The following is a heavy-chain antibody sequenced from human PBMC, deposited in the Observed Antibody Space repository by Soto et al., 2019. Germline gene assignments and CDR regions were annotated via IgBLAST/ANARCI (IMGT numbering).Heavy chain of an antibody. CDR1: GGTFSSYA. CDR2: SIPIFGTA. J-gene: IGHJ6*02. CDR3: ARVRYYDILTGFDPDV. Sequence: QVQLVQSGAEVKKPGSSVKVSCKASGGTFSSYAISWVRQAPGQGLEWMGGSIPIFGTANYAQKFQGRVTITADESTSTAYMELSSLRSEDTAVYYCARVRYYDILTGFDPDVWGQGTTVTVSS. D-gene: IGHD3-9*01. V-gene: IGHV1-69*01.